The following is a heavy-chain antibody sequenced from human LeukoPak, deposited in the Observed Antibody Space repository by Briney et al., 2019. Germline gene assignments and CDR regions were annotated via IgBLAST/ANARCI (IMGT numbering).Heavy chain of an antibody. CDR3: ARNGLSDYCSGGSCYSSYFDY. V-gene: IGHV3-21*01. J-gene: IGHJ4*02. CDR1: GFTFSSYS. CDR2: ISSSSSYI. D-gene: IGHD2-15*01. Sequence: PGGSLRLSCAASGFTFSSYSMNWVRQAPGKGLEWVSSISSSSSYIYYADSVKGRFTISRDNAKNSLYLQMNSLRAKDTAVYYCARNGLSDYCSGGSCYSSYFDYWGQGTLVTVSS.